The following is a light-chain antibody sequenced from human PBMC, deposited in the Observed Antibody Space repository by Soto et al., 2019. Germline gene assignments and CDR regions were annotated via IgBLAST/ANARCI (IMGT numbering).Light chain of an antibody. CDR2: GAS. J-gene: IGKJ4*01. V-gene: IGKV3-20*01. CDR1: QSVTSSS. Sequence: EIVLTQSPGTLSLSPGDRATLSCMASQSVTSSSLAWYQQKPGQAPRLLIFGASSRATGIPDRFSGSGSGTDFTLTISRVEPEDFAVYYCQQYGSSSLTFGGGTKVEI. CDR3: QQYGSSSLT.